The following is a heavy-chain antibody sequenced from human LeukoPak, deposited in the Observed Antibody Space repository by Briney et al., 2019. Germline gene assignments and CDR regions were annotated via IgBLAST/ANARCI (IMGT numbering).Heavy chain of an antibody. V-gene: IGHV1-69*10. J-gene: IGHJ6*02. CDR2: IIPIFGIA. Sequence: GASVKVSCKASGGTFISYAISWVRQAPGQGLEWMGGIIPIFGIANYAKKFQGRVTITADKSTSTAYMELSSLRSEDTAVYYCARDPLDTGVGSLPRAYYYYGMDVWGQGTTVTVSS. D-gene: IGHD1-26*01. CDR1: GGTFISYA. CDR3: ARDPLDTGVGSLPRAYYYYGMDV.